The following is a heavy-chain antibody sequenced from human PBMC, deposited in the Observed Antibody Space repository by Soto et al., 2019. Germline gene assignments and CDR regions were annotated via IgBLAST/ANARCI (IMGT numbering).Heavy chain of an antibody. CDR3: AREGALKPFSS. J-gene: IGHJ5*02. V-gene: IGHV3-21*01. Sequence: GALRLSCVASGFTFSNYNMNWVRQAPGKGLEWVSHISGSSIYIHYADSVRGRFTISRDNAKNSVYLQMDSLRVEDTAVYYCAREGALKPFSSWGQGALVTVSS. CDR2: ISGSSIYI. CDR1: GFTFSNYN.